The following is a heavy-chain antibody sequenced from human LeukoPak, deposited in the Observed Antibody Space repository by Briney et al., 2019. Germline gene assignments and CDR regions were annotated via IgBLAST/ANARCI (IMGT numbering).Heavy chain of an antibody. Sequence: GGSLRLSCAASEFTFTTYSMAWVRQAPGKGLEWVSSISSSATYRYYAHSVNGRFTISSDDPKNSLYLQMNSLRAEDTAVYYCARVDYRGGGYFMDVWGRGTPVTVSS. J-gene: IGHJ6*03. CDR2: ISSSATYR. CDR1: EFTFTTYS. D-gene: IGHD4-11*01. V-gene: IGHV3-21*01. CDR3: ARVDYRGGGYFMDV.